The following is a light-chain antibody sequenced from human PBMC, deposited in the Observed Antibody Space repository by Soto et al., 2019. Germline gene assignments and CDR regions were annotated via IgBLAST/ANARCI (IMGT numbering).Light chain of an antibody. V-gene: IGKV1-12*01. J-gene: IGKJ1*01. CDR3: QQANSFPWT. CDR2: TAT. CDR1: QGISRW. Sequence: DIQMTQSPSSVSASVGDRVTITCRASQGISRWLAWYPQKPGQAPKLLIYTATSLQRGVPSRFSGSGSGTDFTLTISSLQPEDFATYYCQQANSFPWTFGQGTKVEIK.